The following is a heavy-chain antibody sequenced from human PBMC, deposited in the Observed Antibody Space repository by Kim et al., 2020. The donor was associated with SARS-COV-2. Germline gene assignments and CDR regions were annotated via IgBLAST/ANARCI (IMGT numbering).Heavy chain of an antibody. Sequence: LQGRVTMTTDTSTSTAYMELRSLRSDDTAVYYCARDLRLGYSGYDSFDYWGQGTLVTVSS. J-gene: IGHJ4*02. CDR3: ARDLRLGYSGYDSFDY. V-gene: IGHV1-18*01. D-gene: IGHD5-12*01.